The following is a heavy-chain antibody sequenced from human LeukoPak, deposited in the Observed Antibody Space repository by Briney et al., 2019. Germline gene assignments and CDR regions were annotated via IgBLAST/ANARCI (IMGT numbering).Heavy chain of an antibody. V-gene: IGHV4-34*01. Sequence: PSETLSLTCAVHGGSFSGYYWSWIRQPPGKGLEWIGEINHSGSTNYNPSLKSRVTISVDTSKNQFSLKLSSVTAADTAVYYCAREYYCSGGSCYSGNWGQGTLVTVSS. J-gene: IGHJ4*02. CDR2: INHSGST. CDR3: AREYYCSGGSCYSGN. CDR1: GGSFSGYY. D-gene: IGHD2-15*01.